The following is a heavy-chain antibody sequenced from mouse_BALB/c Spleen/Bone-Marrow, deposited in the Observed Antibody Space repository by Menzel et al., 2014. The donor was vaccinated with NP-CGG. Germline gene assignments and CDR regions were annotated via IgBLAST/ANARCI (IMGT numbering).Heavy chain of an antibody. D-gene: IGHD1-1*01. V-gene: IGHV5-17*02. CDR1: GITFSSFG. CDR2: ISSGSSTI. J-gene: IGHJ4*01. CDR3: ARDYGYAMDY. Sequence: EVQEVESGGGLVQPGGSRKLSCAASGITFSSFGLHWVRQAPEKGLEWVAYISSGSSTIYYSDTVKGRFTSSRDNPKNTLFLQMTSLRSEDTAMYYCARDYGYAMDYWGQGTSVTVSS.